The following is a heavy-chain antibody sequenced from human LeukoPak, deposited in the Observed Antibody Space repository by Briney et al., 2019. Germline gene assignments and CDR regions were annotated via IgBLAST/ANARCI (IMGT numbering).Heavy chain of an antibody. CDR1: GGSFSGYY. CDR2: INHSGST. Sequence: SETLSLTCAVYGGSFSGYYWSWIRQPPGKGLEWIGEINHSGSTNYNPSLKSRVTISVDTSKSQFPLKLSSVTAADTAVYYCARAVTDTAMATYFDYWGQGTLVTVSS. J-gene: IGHJ4*02. CDR3: ARAVTDTAMATYFDY. V-gene: IGHV4-34*01. D-gene: IGHD5-18*01.